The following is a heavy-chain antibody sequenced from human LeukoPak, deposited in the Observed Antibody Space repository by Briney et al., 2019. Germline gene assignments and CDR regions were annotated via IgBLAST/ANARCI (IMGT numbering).Heavy chain of an antibody. Sequence: PGGSLRLSRAASGFTFSSYSMNWVRQAPGKGLEWVSSISSSSSYIYYADSVKGRFTISRDNAKNSLYLQMNSLRAEDTAVYYCARSLGGPITMIVVAEAAFDIWGQGTMVTVSS. CDR1: GFTFSSYS. D-gene: IGHD3-22*01. CDR3: ARSLGGPITMIVVAEAAFDI. CDR2: ISSSSSYI. V-gene: IGHV3-21*01. J-gene: IGHJ3*02.